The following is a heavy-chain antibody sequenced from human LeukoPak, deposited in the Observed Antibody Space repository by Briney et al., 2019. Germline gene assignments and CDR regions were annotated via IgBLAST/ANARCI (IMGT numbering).Heavy chain of an antibody. D-gene: IGHD1-14*01. Sequence: PGGSLRLSCAASGFTFGNSWVHWVRQAPGKGLVWVSLINADGSIRTYADSVRGRFTNARDNARNTLSLQMNSLTIEDTAVYYCIVVVEPPDSDGFDVWGQGTMITVSS. CDR3: IVVVEPPDSDGFDV. J-gene: IGHJ3*01. CDR1: GFTFGNSW. V-gene: IGHV3-74*01. CDR2: INADGSIR.